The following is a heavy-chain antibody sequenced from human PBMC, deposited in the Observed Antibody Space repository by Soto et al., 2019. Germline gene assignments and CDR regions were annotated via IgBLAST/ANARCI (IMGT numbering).Heavy chain of an antibody. Sequence: GESLKISCAASGFTFSSYSMNWVRQAPGKGLEWVSSISSSSSYIYYADSVKGRFTISRDNAKNSLYLQMNSLRAEDTAVYYCARDLLWFGEFPRYYGMDVWGQGTTVTVSS. V-gene: IGHV3-21*01. CDR1: GFTFSSYS. CDR2: ISSSSSYI. D-gene: IGHD3-10*01. CDR3: ARDLLWFGEFPRYYGMDV. J-gene: IGHJ6*02.